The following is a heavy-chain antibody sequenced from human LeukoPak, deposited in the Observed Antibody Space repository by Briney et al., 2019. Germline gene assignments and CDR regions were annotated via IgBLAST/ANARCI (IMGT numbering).Heavy chain of an antibody. D-gene: IGHD6-13*01. CDR2: IHTSGSA. CDR3: ARDLGSSWYGGPYYFDY. Sequence: SETLSLTCTVSGGSISSYYWSWIRQPAGKGLEWIGRIHTSGSANYSPSLKSRVTMSVDTSKNQFSLKLSSVTVADTAVYYCARDLGSSWYGGPYYFDYWGEGTLVTVSS. J-gene: IGHJ4*02. V-gene: IGHV4-4*07. CDR1: GGSISSYY.